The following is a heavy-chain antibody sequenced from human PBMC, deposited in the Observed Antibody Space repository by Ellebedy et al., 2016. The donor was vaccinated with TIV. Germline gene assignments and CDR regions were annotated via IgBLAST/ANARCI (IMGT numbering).Heavy chain of an antibody. CDR1: GYNFSNNW. V-gene: IGHV1-69*15. CDR2: LIPMYGKT. D-gene: IGHD3-10*01. J-gene: IGHJ5*02. CDR3: ARGEYRNWFDP. Sequence: KISCKISGYNFSNNWISWVRQAPGQGLEWMGTLIPMYGKTHYAQKLQGRVTIAADESTNTAFMELSSLKSEDTAIYYCARGEYRNWFDPWGQGTLVTVSS.